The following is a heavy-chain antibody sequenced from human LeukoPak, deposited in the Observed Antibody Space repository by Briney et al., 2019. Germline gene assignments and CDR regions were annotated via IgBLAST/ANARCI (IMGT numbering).Heavy chain of an antibody. Sequence: SQTLSLTCTVSGGSISSGSYYWSWIRQPAGKGLEWIGRIYTSGSTNYNPSLKSRVTISVDTSKNQFSLKLSSVTAADTAVYYCARVRSSAFNCFDPWGQGTLVTVSS. D-gene: IGHD6-19*01. CDR2: IYTSGST. CDR3: ARVRSSAFNCFDP. J-gene: IGHJ5*02. V-gene: IGHV4-61*02. CDR1: GGSISSGSYY.